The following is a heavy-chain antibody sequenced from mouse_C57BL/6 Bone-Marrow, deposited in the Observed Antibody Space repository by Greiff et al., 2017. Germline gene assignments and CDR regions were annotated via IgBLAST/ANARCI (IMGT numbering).Heavy chain of an antibody. CDR2: IWWDDDK. V-gene: IGHV8-8*01. CDR1: GFSLRTFGMG. D-gene: IGHD1-1*01. CDR3: ARIDDYYDGSSYWYFDV. Sequence: QVTLNVSGPGILPPSQTLRLTCSFSGFSLRTFGMGVGWIRQPSGKGLEWLAPIWWDDDKYYNPALKSRLTLSTDTSKNQVCLKFANVDTADTSTYYCARIDDYYDGSSYWYFDVWGTGTTGTVSS. J-gene: IGHJ1*03.